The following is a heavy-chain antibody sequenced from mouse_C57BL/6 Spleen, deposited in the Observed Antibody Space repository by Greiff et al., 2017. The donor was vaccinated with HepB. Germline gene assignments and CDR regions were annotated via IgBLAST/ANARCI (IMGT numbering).Heavy chain of an antibody. D-gene: IGHD1-1*01. CDR1: GYTFTSYW. Sequence: VQLQQPGTELVKPGASVKLSCKASGYTFTSYWMHWVKQRPGQGLEWIGNINPSNGGTNYNEKFKSKATLTVDKSSSTAYMQLSSLTSEDSAVYYCARFITTEGGYFDVWGAGTTVTVSS. V-gene: IGHV1-53*01. CDR2: INPSNGGT. CDR3: ARFITTEGGYFDV. J-gene: IGHJ1*01.